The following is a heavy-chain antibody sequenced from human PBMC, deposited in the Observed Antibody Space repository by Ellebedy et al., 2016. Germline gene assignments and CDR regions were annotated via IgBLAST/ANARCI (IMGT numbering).Heavy chain of an antibody. CDR1: GYTFTSYA. D-gene: IGHD1-7*01. CDR2: INAGNGNT. V-gene: IGHV1-3*01. J-gene: IGHJ4*02. Sequence: ASVKVSCKASGYTFTSYAMHWVRQAPGQRLEWMGWINAGNGNTKYSQKFQGRVTITRDTSASTAYMELSSLRSEDTAVYYCARDGTGTRYFDYWGQGTLVTVSS. CDR3: ARDGTGTRYFDY.